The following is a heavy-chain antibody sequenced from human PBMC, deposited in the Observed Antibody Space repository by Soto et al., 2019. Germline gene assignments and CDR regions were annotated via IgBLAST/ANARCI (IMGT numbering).Heavy chain of an antibody. CDR2: INVYNGNT. CDR1: GYTFTSYG. V-gene: IGHV1-18*01. J-gene: IGHJ6*02. D-gene: IGHD5-12*01. CDR3: AGEGVAPYYYYGMDV. Sequence: ASVKVSCKASGYTFTSYGISWVRQAPGQGLEWMGWINVYNGNTNYAQTFQGRVTMTTDTSTSTVHMEVRSLRSDDTAVYYCAGEGVAPYYYYGMDVWGQGTPVTVSS.